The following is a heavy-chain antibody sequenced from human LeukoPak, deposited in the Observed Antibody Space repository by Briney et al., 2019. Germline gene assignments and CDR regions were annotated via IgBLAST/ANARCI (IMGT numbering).Heavy chain of an antibody. CDR2: IYYSGST. CDR3: ARGVLRYFDWLLEPYHYFDY. Sequence: KPSETLSLTCTVSGDSVTTYYWSWTRQPPGKGLEWIGYIYYSGSTNYNPSLKSRVTISVDTSKNQFSLKLSSVTAADTAVYYCARGVLRYFDWLLEPYHYFDYWGQGTLVTVSS. J-gene: IGHJ4*02. CDR1: GDSVTTYY. V-gene: IGHV4-59*02. D-gene: IGHD3-9*01.